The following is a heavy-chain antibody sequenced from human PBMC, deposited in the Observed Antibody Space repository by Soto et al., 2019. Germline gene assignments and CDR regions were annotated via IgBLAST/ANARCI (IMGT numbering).Heavy chain of an antibody. D-gene: IGHD5-18*01. CDR2: ISHSGST. J-gene: IGHJ6*03. V-gene: IGHV4-34*01. CDR3: ASVTKKQLWSPVVMDV. Sequence: SETLSLTCAVYGGSLRGFFWSWIRQPPGKGLEWIGEISHSGSTNYNPSLKSRVIISVDTSKNQFSLKLSSVTAADTAVYYCASVTKKQLWSPVVMDVWGKGTTVTVSS. CDR1: GGSLRGFF.